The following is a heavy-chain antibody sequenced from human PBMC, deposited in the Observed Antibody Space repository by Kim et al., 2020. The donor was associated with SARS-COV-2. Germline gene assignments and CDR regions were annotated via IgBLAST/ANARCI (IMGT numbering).Heavy chain of an antibody. V-gene: IGHV3-23*01. Sequence: YTQSVRGRFTISRDSSESTLFLQMDNLRVEDTAIYYCVKVYQLPTWGFDYWGQGSLVTVSS. CDR3: VKVYQLPTWGFDY. D-gene: IGHD2-8*01. J-gene: IGHJ4*02.